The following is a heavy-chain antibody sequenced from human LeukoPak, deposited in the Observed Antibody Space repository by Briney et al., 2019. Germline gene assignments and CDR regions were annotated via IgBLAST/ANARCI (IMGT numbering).Heavy chain of an antibody. J-gene: IGHJ4*02. CDR1: GFTFSNAW. Sequence: PGGSLRLSCAASGFTFSNAWMSWVRQAPGKGLEWVGRIKRRTDGGTTDYAAPVKGRFTISRDDSKNTLYLQMNSLKTEDTAVYYCTTDLLLWFGELLASPDYWGQGTLVTVSS. V-gene: IGHV3-15*01. CDR3: TTDLLLWFGELLASPDY. CDR2: IKRRTDGGTT. D-gene: IGHD3-10*01.